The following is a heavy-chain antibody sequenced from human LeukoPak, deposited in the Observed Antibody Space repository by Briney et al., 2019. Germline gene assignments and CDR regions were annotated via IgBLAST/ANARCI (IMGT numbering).Heavy chain of an antibody. CDR1: GFTVSSSY. D-gene: IGHD6-19*01. V-gene: IGHV3-53*01. CDR3: ASPSSGQSFDI. CDR2: IYTGGNT. Sequence: GGSLRLSCAASGFTVSSSYMNWVRQAPGKGLEWVSVIYTGGNTYYADSVKGRFTISRDNSKNTLYLQMHSLRAEDTAVYYCASPSSGQSFDIWGQGTMVTVSS. J-gene: IGHJ3*02.